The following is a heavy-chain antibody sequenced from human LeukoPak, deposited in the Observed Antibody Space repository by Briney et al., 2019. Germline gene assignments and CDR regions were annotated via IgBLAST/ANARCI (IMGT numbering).Heavy chain of an antibody. D-gene: IGHD4-17*01. CDR3: ARELVTTSYYFDY. J-gene: IGHJ4*02. CDR2: IYYSGST. Sequence: SETLSLTCTVSGGSISSGGYYWSWIRQHPGKGLEWTGYIYYSGSTYYNPSLKSRVTISVDTSKNQFSLKLSSVTAADTAVYYCARELVTTSYYFDYWGQGTLVTVSS. CDR1: GGSISSGGYY. V-gene: IGHV4-31*03.